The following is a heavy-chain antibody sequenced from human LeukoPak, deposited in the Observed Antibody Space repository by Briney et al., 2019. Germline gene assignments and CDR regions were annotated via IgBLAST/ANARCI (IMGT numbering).Heavy chain of an antibody. V-gene: IGHV3-64*02. Sequence: GGSLRLSCAASGFTFSSYAMHWVRQAPGKGLEYVSGISTNGGSTYYADSVKGRFTISRDNSKNTLFLQMNSLRAEDTAVYYCAKEVRGDAFDIWGQGTMVTVSS. CDR3: AKEVRGDAFDI. D-gene: IGHD2-21*01. CDR1: GFTFSSYA. J-gene: IGHJ3*02. CDR2: ISTNGGST.